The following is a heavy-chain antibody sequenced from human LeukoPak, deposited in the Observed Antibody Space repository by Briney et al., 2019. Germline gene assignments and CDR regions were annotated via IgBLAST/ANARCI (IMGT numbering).Heavy chain of an antibody. D-gene: IGHD6-19*01. CDR3: AKDIIVVGSGWYAIDN. CDR2: VTWNSGTI. CDR1: GFTFDDYA. Sequence: GRSLRLSCAASGFTFDDYAMHWVRQAPGKGLEWVSGVTWNSGTIVYADSVKGRFTISRDNAKNSLYLQMNSLRADDTAMYYCAKDIIVVGSGWYAIDNWGRGTLVIVSS. J-gene: IGHJ4*02. V-gene: IGHV3-9*01.